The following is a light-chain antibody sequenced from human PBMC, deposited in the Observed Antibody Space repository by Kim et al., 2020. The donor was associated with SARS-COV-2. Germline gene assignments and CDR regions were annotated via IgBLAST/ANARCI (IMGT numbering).Light chain of an antibody. Sequence: GKTVTISCTGSSGSMASNYVQWYQQRPGSAPTTVIYEDNQRPSGVPDRFSGSIDSSSNSASLPISGLKTEDEADYYCQSYDSSNWVFGGGTQLTVL. CDR1: SGSMASNY. CDR3: QSYDSSNWV. V-gene: IGLV6-57*02. J-gene: IGLJ3*02. CDR2: EDN.